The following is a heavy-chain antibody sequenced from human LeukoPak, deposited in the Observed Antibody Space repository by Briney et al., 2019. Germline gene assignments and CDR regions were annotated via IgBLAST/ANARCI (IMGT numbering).Heavy chain of an antibody. V-gene: IGHV4-59*12. CDR1: GGSISGYY. J-gene: IGHJ5*02. D-gene: IGHD4-17*01. CDR2: IYYSGST. CDR3: ARGGGVTTLTNWFDP. Sequence: SETLSLTCTVSGGSISGYYWSWIRQPPGKGLEWIGYIYYSGSTNYNPSLKSRVTISVDTSKNQFSLKLSSVTAADTAVYYCARGGGVTTLTNWFDPWGQGTLVTVSS.